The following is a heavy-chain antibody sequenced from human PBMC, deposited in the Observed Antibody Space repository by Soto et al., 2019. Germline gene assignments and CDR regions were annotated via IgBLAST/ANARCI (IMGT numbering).Heavy chain of an antibody. CDR2: ISSSGDT. V-gene: IGHV3-23*01. Sequence: VQMLESGGGLVQPGGSLRLSCAASEFTFSNYAMTWVRQAPGKGLEWVSVISSSGDTYHADSVKGRFTISRDNSRNTLYLQMNSLRAEDSAVYYCAKGSGGSQYSGLDYWGQGSLVTVSS. CDR3: AKGSGGSQYSGLDY. J-gene: IGHJ4*02. D-gene: IGHD2-15*01. CDR1: EFTFSNYA.